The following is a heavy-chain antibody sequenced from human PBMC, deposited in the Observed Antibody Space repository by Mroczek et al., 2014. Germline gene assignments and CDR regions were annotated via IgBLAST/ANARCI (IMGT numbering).Heavy chain of an antibody. V-gene: IGHV1-2*02. CDR2: INPNSGGT. CDR3: ARAHSSGYRYYYYYMDV. CDR1: GYTFTGYY. Sequence: QVQLVESGAEVKKPGASVKVSCKASGYTFTGYYMHWVRQAPGQGLEWMGWINPNSGGTNYAQKFQGRVTMTRDTSISTAYMELSRLRSDDTAVYYCARAHSSGYRYYYYYMDVWGKGTTVTVSS. D-gene: IGHD3-22*01. J-gene: IGHJ6*03.